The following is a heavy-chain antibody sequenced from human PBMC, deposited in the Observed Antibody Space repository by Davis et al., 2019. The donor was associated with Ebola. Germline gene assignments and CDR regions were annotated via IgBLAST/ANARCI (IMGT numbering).Heavy chain of an antibody. Sequence: PGGSLRPSCPPSGFTSSGFAIHWVRQPSGKGLEWVGRARDKPNDYATAYAASVTGRFTISRDDSKNTAYLQMNSLRTEDTALYYCARSCSSTNCYPDYWGQGTLVTVSS. J-gene: IGHJ4*02. CDR1: GFTSSGFA. V-gene: IGHV3-73*01. CDR3: ARSCSSTNCYPDY. D-gene: IGHD2-2*01. CDR2: ARDKPNDYAT.